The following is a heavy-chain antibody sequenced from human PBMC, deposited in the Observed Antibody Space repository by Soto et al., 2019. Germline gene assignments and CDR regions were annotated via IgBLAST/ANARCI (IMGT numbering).Heavy chain of an antibody. CDR1: GFTFSSYA. Sequence: GSLRLSCAASGFTFSSYAMSWVRQAPGKGLEWVSAISGSGGSTYYADSVKGRFTISRDNSKNTLYLQMNSLRAEDTAVYYCAKGRKIASLSGDYFAYWGQRTLGTLSS. CDR2: ISGSGGST. V-gene: IGHV3-23*01. J-gene: IGHJ4*02. CDR3: AKGRKIASLSGDYFAY. D-gene: IGHD3-10*01.